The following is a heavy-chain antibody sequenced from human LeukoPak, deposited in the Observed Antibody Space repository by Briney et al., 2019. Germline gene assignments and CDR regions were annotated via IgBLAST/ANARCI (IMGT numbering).Heavy chain of an antibody. CDR2: IIPIFGTA. Sequence: GSSVKVSCKASGGTFSSYAISWVRQAPGQGLEWMGRIIPIFGTANYAQKFQGRVTITTDESTSTAYLELTSLRPEDTAVYYCARDPLDCSGGSCSDYWGQGTLVTVSS. CDR1: GGTFSSYA. D-gene: IGHD2-15*01. V-gene: IGHV1-69*05. CDR3: ARDPLDCSGGSCSDY. J-gene: IGHJ4*02.